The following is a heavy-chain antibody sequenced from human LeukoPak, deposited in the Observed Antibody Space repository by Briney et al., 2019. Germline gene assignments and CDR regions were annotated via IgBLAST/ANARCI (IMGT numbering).Heavy chain of an antibody. Sequence: GESLKISCKGSGYTFTTYWIGWVRQMPGKGLEWMGIIYPGDSDTKYSPSFQGHVTISADKSIITAYLHWSSLKASDTAIYYCARLGSGSYYEDFQQWGQGTLVTVSS. V-gene: IGHV5-51*01. CDR1: GYTFTTYW. D-gene: IGHD3-10*01. CDR3: ARLGSGSYYEDFQQ. CDR2: IYPGDSDT. J-gene: IGHJ1*01.